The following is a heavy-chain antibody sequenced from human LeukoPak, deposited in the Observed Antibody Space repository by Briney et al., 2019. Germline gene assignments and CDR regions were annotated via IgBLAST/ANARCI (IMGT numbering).Heavy chain of an antibody. D-gene: IGHD6-13*01. V-gene: IGHV1-18*01. Sequence: ASVKVSCKASGGTFSSYAISWVRQAPGQGLEWMGWISAYNGNTNYAQKLQGRVTMTTDTSTSTAYMELRSLRSDDTAVYYCARASGGVAAAGSRIDYWGQGTLVTVSS. CDR3: ARASGGVAAAGSRIDY. J-gene: IGHJ4*02. CDR2: ISAYNGNT. CDR1: GGTFSSYA.